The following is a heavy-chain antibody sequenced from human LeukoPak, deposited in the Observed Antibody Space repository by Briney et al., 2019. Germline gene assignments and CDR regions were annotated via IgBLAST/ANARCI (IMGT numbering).Heavy chain of an antibody. D-gene: IGHD3-3*01. Sequence: ASVKVSCKVSGYTLTELSMHWVRQAPGKGLQWMGGFHPEDGDTIYAQKFQGRVTMTGDTSTDTAYMEMSSLRSEDTAVYYCATETRASTTFGVLIPFDYWGQGTLVSVSS. J-gene: IGHJ4*02. CDR2: FHPEDGDT. CDR3: ATETRASTTFGVLIPFDY. V-gene: IGHV1-24*01. CDR1: GYTLTELS.